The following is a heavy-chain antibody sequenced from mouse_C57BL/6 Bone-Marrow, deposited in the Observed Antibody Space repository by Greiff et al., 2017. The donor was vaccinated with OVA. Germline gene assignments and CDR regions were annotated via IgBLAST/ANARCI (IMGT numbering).Heavy chain of an antibody. CDR3: ASLYDYDEDFAY. V-gene: IGHV5-6*01. D-gene: IGHD2-4*01. Sequence: EVKLQESGGDLVKPGGSLKLSCAASGFTFSSYGMSWVRQTPDKRLEWVATISSGGSYTYYPDSVKGRFTISRDNAKNTLYLQMSSLKSEDTAMYYCASLYDYDEDFAYWGQGTLVTVSA. J-gene: IGHJ3*01. CDR1: GFTFSSYG. CDR2: ISSGGSYT.